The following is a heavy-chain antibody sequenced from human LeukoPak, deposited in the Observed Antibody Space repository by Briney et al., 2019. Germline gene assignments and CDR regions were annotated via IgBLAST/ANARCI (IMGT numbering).Heavy chain of an antibody. CDR1: GGSISSYY. V-gene: IGHV4-59*01. CDR2: IYYNGST. CDR3: ARLQDGDYRRLGVNWFDP. Sequence: PSETLSLTCTVSGGSISSYYWSWIRQPPGKGLEWIGYIYYNGSTNYNPSLKSRVTISVDTSKNQFSLKLSSVTAADTAVYYCARLQDGDYRRLGVNWFDPWGQGTLVTVSS. J-gene: IGHJ5*02. D-gene: IGHD4-17*01.